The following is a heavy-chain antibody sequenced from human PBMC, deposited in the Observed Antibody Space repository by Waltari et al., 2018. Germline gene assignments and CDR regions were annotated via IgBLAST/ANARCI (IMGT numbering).Heavy chain of an antibody. CDR2: INWNGGIT. D-gene: IGHD2-8*01. Sequence: EVQLVESGGGVVRPGGSLRLSCAASGFTFDYYGMSWVRQAPGKGLEWVSGINWNGGITGYVDAVKGRFTISRDNAKNYLYLQMNSLIAEDTALYHCARVRSEGGLMVYARYYYYYMDVWGKGTTVTISS. CDR1: GFTFDYYG. J-gene: IGHJ6*03. CDR3: ARVRSEGGLMVYARYYYYYMDV. V-gene: IGHV3-20*01.